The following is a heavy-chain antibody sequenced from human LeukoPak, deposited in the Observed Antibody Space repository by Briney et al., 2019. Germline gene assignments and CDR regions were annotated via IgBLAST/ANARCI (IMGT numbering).Heavy chain of an antibody. V-gene: IGHV4-59*01. CDR1: GGSISSYY. CDR3: ARVTQQLVPYFDY. D-gene: IGHD6-13*01. J-gene: IGHJ4*02. CDR2: IYYSGST. Sequence: PSETLSLTCTVSGGSISSYYWSWIRQPPGKGLEWIGYIYYSGSTNYNPSLKSRVTISVDTSKNQFSLKLCSVTAADTAVYYCARVTQQLVPYFDYWGQGTLVTVSS.